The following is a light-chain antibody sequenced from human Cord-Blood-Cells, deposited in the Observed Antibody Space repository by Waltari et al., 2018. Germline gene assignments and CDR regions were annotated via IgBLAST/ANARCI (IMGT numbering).Light chain of an antibody. CDR2: DVS. CDR3: SSYTSSSTLVV. CDR1: SSDVGGYTY. Sequence: QSALTQPASVSGSPGQSITISCTGTSSDVGGYTYVSWYQPHPGKAPKLMIYDVSNRPSGVSNRFSGSKSGNTASLTISVLQAEDEADYYCSSYTSSSTLVVFGGGTKLTVL. V-gene: IGLV2-14*01. J-gene: IGLJ2*01.